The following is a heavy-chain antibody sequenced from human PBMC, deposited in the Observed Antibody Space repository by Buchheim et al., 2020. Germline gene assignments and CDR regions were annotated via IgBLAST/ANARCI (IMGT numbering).Heavy chain of an antibody. V-gene: IGHV4-39*01. Sequence: QLQLQESGPGLVKPSETLSLTCSVSGGSISSRNNYWAWLRQPPGKGLEWIGSIYYSGTTDYNFSLKSRVTISVDTSKNQFFLSLSSLTAADTAVYYCVCCMAGTTFDYWGQGTL. J-gene: IGHJ4*02. CDR1: GGSISSRNNY. CDR3: VCCMAGTTFDY. D-gene: IGHD1-1*01. CDR2: IYYSGTT.